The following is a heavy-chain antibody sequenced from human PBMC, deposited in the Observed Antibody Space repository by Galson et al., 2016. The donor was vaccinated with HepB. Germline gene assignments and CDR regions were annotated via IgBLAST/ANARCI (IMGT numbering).Heavy chain of an antibody. CDR3: ARGRPKGRVRSNYYYGMDV. J-gene: IGHJ6*02. V-gene: IGHV4-34*01. CDR2: IDHRGST. CDR1: AGSFSDYS. D-gene: IGHD3-10*01. Sequence: SETLSLTCAVYAGSFSDYSWTWIRQPPGKGLEWIGEIDHRGSTNYNPSLESRVTISPDTSKNQFPLKLTSVTAADTAAYYCARGRPKGRVRSNYYYGMDVWGQGTTVTVSS.